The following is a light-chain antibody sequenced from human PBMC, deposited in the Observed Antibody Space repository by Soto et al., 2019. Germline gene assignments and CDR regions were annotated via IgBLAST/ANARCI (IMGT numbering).Light chain of an antibody. CDR3: SSYTSSSTRV. J-gene: IGLJ1*01. Sequence: QSVLTQPASVFGSSGLSIAIPCTGTSSCVSRSHLVDWTHHHSGKAPTLMIYDVSNRPSGVSNRFSGSKSSNTASLTISGLQAEDEADYYCSSYTSSSTRVFGTGTKVTVL. V-gene: IGLV2-14*03. CDR2: DVS. CDR1: SSCVSRSHL.